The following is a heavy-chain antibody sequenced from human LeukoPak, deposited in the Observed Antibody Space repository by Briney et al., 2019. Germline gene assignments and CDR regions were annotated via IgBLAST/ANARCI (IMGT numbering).Heavy chain of an antibody. CDR1: GGTFSSYA. D-gene: IGHD4-11*01. V-gene: IGHV1-69*04. J-gene: IGHJ6*02. CDR3: ARDSSNSLYYYYGMDV. Sequence: SVKVSCKASGGTFSSYAIGWVRQAPGQGLEWVGRIIPILGIANYAQKFQGRVTITADKSTSTAYMELSSLRSEDTAVYYCARDSSNSLYYYYGMDVWGQGTTVTVSS. CDR2: IIPILGIA.